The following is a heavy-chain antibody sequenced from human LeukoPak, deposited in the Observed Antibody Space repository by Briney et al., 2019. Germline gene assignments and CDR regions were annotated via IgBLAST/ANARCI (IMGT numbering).Heavy chain of an antibody. D-gene: IGHD2-21*01. CDR1: GGSISPYD. CDR2: IYYSGSA. CDR3: ARGIAEVPIATSYYFDY. J-gene: IGHJ4*02. V-gene: IGHV4-59*01. Sequence: PSETLSLTWTVSGGSISPYDWIWIRQPPGKGLECIGYIYYSGSANYSPSLKSRVSISVDSSKNQFSLRLTSVTAADTAVYYCARGIAEVPIATSYYFDYWGRGTLVTVSS.